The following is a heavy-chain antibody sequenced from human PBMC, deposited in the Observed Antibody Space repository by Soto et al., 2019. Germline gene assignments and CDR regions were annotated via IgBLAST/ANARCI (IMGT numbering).Heavy chain of an antibody. CDR1: GYRFSSYW. Sequence: GESLKISCKGSGYRFSSYWIGWVRQMPGKGLEWMGIIYPADSDTRYSPSFQGQVTISADKSTNTAYLQWSSLEASATAIYYCARLYYDNSGTLYYGMDVWGQGTTVTVSS. D-gene: IGHD3-22*01. J-gene: IGHJ6*02. CDR3: ARLYYDNSGTLYYGMDV. V-gene: IGHV5-51*01. CDR2: IYPADSDT.